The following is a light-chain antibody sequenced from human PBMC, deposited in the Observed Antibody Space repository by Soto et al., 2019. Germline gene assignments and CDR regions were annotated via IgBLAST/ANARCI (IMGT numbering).Light chain of an antibody. V-gene: IGKV3-11*01. CDR2: DAS. Sequence: EIVLTQSPATLSLSPGERAALSCRASQSVSRHLAWYQQKPGQAPRLLIYDASNRATGIPARFSGSGSGTDFTLTISSLEPEDFAVYYCQQRNNWPPVTFGGGTKVDIK. CDR3: QQRNNWPPVT. J-gene: IGKJ4*01. CDR1: QSVSRH.